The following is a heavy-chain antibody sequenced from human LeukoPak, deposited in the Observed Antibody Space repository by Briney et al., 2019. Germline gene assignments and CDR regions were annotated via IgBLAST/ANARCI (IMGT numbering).Heavy chain of an antibody. CDR3: TKDPNGDYVGAFDP. Sequence: GGSLRLSCAASGFTFSSYAMSWVRQAPGKGLEWVSAISGSHVSTYYTDSVKGRFTISRDNSRNTLYLQMNSLRAVDTAVYYCTKDPNGDYVGAFDPWGQGTLVTVSS. D-gene: IGHD4-17*01. CDR2: ISGSHVST. J-gene: IGHJ5*02. V-gene: IGHV3-23*01. CDR1: GFTFSSYA.